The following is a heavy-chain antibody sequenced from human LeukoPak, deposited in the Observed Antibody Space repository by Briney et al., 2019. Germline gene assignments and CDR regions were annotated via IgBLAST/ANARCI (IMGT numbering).Heavy chain of an antibody. J-gene: IGHJ4*02. CDR3: ARDPTAYYDSSGYYLNTIDY. V-gene: IGHV3-33*08. CDR1: GFTFSNFA. CDR2: IWYDGSNK. Sequence: GGSLRLSCVASGFTFSNFAISWVRQAPGKGLEWVAVIWYDGSNKYYADSVKGRFTISRDNSKNTLYLQMISLRAEDTAVYYCARDPTAYYDSSGYYLNTIDYWGQGTLVTVSS. D-gene: IGHD3-22*01.